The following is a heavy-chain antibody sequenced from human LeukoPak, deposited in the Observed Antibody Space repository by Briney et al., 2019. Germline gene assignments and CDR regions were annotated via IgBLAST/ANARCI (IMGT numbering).Heavy chain of an antibody. J-gene: IGHJ4*02. CDR1: GYTFTSYY. D-gene: IGHD1-14*01. CDR3: ARAAPAEPYPLY. CDR2: INPSGGST. V-gene: IGHV1-46*01. Sequence: AASVKVSCKASGYTFTSYYMHWVRQAPGQGLEWMGIINPSGGSTSYAQKFQGRVTITADKSTSTAYMELSSLRSEDTAVYYCARAAPAEPYPLYWGQGTLVTVSS.